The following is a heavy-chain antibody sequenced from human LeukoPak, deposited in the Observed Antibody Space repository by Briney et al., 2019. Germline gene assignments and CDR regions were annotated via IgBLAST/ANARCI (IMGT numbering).Heavy chain of an antibody. CDR2: IWYDGSNK. V-gene: IGHV3-33*01. CDR1: GFTFSSYG. CDR3: ARDGYYYDSSGYYPGE. D-gene: IGHD3-22*01. J-gene: IGHJ4*02. Sequence: GGSLRLSCAASGFTFSSYGMHWVRQAPGKGLEWVAVIWYDGSNKYYAESVKGRFTISRDNSKNTLYLQMNSLRAEDTAVYYCARDGYYYDSSGYYPGEWGQGTLVTVSS.